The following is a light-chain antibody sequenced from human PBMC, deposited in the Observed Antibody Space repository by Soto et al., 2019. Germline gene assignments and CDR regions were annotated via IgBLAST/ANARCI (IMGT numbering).Light chain of an antibody. CDR1: QDIKNY. J-gene: IGKJ2*02. V-gene: IGKV1-33*01. Sequence: DIQLTQSPSSLSASVGDRVTITCQASQDIKNYLIWYQQKAGEAPNLLIYDASTLGTGVSSRFSGSGSGTEFSLTITNLQPEDIAKYYCQHYDSVPCTFGQGTRLEIK. CDR3: QHYDSVPCT. CDR2: DAS.